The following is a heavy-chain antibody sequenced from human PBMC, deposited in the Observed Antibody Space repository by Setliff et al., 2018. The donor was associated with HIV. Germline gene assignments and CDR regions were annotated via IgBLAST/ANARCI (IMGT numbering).Heavy chain of an antibody. J-gene: IGHJ5*02. D-gene: IGHD3-22*01. Sequence: GSLRLSCAASGFTFSSYSMNWVRQAPGKGLEWISYISSSSSSTYYADSVKGRFTISRDNAKNSLYLQMNSLRAEDTAVYYCARNLYYYDNSGSGWFDPWGQGTLVTVSS. CDR2: ISSSSSST. CDR1: GFTFSSYS. V-gene: IGHV3-48*01. CDR3: ARNLYYYDNSGSGWFDP.